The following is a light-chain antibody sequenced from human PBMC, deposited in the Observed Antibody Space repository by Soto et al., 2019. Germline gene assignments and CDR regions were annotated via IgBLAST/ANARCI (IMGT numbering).Light chain of an antibody. CDR1: QDISNY. CDR3: EQYDNLPPYT. V-gene: IGKV1-33*01. CDR2: HAS. J-gene: IGKJ2*01. Sequence: DIQMTQSPSSLSASVGDRVTITCQASQDISNYLNWYQQKPGKAPNLLIYHASNVEAVVPSRFGGSGSGTDFTSTISSLQPEDIATYYCEQYDNLPPYTFGQGTKLEIK.